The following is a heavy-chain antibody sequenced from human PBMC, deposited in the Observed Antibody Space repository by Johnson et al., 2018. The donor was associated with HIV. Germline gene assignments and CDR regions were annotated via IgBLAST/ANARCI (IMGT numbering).Heavy chain of an antibody. J-gene: IGHJ3*02. D-gene: IGHD3-22*01. CDR1: GFTFSNAW. CDR3: TTAGSSGSAHAFDI. V-gene: IGHV3-15*01. Sequence: EQLVESGGGLVKPGGSLRLSCAASGFTFSNAWMSWVRQAPGKGLEWVGRIKSKTEGGTTDYAAPVKGRFTISRDDSKNTLFLQMNSLKIEDTATYYCTTAGSSGSAHAFDIWGQGTRVTVSS. CDR2: IKSKTEGGTT.